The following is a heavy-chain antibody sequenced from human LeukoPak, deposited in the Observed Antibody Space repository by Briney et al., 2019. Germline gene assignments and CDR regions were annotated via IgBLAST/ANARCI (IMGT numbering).Heavy chain of an antibody. CDR2: ASYSGNT. Sequence: SETLPLTCTVSGGSISSGTYYWGWIRQAPGKGLEWIGSASYSGNTYYNPSLKSRVTISVDTSKNQFSLKLNSVTAADTAVYYCARHRYSYGSMNDYWGQGTLVTVSS. CDR3: ARHRYSYGSMNDY. D-gene: IGHD5-18*01. CDR1: GGSISSGTYY. J-gene: IGHJ4*02. V-gene: IGHV4-39*01.